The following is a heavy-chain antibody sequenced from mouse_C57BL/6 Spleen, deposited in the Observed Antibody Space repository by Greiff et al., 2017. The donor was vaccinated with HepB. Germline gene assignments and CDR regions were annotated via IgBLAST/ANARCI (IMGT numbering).Heavy chain of an antibody. D-gene: IGHD2-4*01. CDR2: IDPSDSYT. CDR3: AGGITTRALFDY. J-gene: IGHJ2*01. CDR1: GYTFTSYW. Sequence: QVQLQQPGAELVMPGASVKLSCKASGYTFTSYWMHWVKQRPGQGLEWIGEIDPSDSYTNYNQKFKGKSTLTVDKSSSTAYMQLSSLTSEDSAVYYCAGGITTRALFDYWGQGTTLTVSS. V-gene: IGHV1-69*01.